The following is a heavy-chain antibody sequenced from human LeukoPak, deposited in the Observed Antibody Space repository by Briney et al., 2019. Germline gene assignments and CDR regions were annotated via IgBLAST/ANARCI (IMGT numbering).Heavy chain of an antibody. CDR2: ISAYNGNT. D-gene: IGHD1-26*01. V-gene: IGHV1-18*01. Sequence: ASVKVSCKASGYTFTSYDISWVRQAPGQGLEWMGWISAYNGNTNYAQKLQGRVTMTTDTSTSTAYMELRSLTSDDTAVYYCARDHLGATDYFGFWGQGTLVTVSS. CDR3: ARDHLGATDYFGF. J-gene: IGHJ4*02. CDR1: GYTFTSYD.